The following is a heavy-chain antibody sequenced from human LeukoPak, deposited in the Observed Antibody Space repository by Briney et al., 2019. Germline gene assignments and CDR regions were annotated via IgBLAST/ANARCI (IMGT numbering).Heavy chain of an antibody. CDR2: ISTSGGST. CDR3: AKDLRFLEWLLAD. Sequence: GGSLRLSCTASGFSFSSYAMSWVRRAPGRGLEWVSAISTSGGSTYYADSVKGRFAISRDNSKNTLYLQMNSLRAEDTAVYYCAKDLRFLEWLLADWGQGTLVTVSS. V-gene: IGHV3-23*01. D-gene: IGHD3-3*01. J-gene: IGHJ4*02. CDR1: GFSFSSYA.